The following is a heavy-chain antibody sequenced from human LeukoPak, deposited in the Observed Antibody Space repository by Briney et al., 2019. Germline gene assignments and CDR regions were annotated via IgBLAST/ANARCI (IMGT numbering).Heavy chain of an antibody. V-gene: IGHV4-59*01. D-gene: IGHD3-22*01. J-gene: IGHJ2*01. CDR1: GGSISSYY. CDR3: ARAGGYYYDSSGHWYFDL. Sequence: SETPSLTCTVSGGSISSYYWSWIRQPPGKGLEWIGYIYYSGSTNYNPSLKSRVTISVDTSKNQFSLKLSSVTAADTAVYYCARAGGYYYDSSGHWYFDLWGRGTLVTVSS. CDR2: IYYSGST.